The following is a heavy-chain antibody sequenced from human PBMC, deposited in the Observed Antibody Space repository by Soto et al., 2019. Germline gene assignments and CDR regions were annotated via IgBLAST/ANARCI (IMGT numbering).Heavy chain of an antibody. J-gene: IGHJ5*02. D-gene: IGHD6-13*01. V-gene: IGHV3-30*18. Sequence: GECLRLSXPPSGFTFSTYGVHWVSQAPGKGLEWVAVISYDGSNKYYADSVKGRFTISRDNSKNALYLQMNSLMAEDTAVYYCAKSAQQLLIYWFDPWGQGTLVTVSS. CDR1: GFTFSTYG. CDR2: ISYDGSNK. CDR3: AKSAQQLLIYWFDP.